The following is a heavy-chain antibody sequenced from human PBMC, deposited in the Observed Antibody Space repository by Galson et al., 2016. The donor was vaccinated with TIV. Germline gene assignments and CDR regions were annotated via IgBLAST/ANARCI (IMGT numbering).Heavy chain of an antibody. CDR2: ISYGGKT. J-gene: IGHJ6*02. D-gene: IGHD2-15*01. CDR1: GLSVSINY. CDR3: ARDRVVDATYYFYYYGMDV. Sequence: SLRLSCAASGLSVSINYMTWVRQAPGKGLEWVSLISYGGKTYYSDSVRGRFTISRDNSKNTLYLQMNRLRVEDTAVYYCARDRVVDATYYFYYYGMDVWGHGTAVTVSS. V-gene: IGHV3-66*02.